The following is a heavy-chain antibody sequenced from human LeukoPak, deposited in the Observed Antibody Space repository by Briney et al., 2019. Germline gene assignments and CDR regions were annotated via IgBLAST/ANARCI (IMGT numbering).Heavy chain of an antibody. J-gene: IGHJ4*02. V-gene: IGHV3-30*18. CDR2: ISYDGSNK. D-gene: IGHD3-16*01. Sequence: SLRLSCAASGFTFSSYGMHWVRQAPGKGLEWVAVISYDGSNKYYADSVKGRFTISRDNSKNTLYLQMNSLRAEDTAVYYCAKQGGAAFGWGQGTLVTVSS. CDR3: AKQGGAAFG. CDR1: GFTFSSYG.